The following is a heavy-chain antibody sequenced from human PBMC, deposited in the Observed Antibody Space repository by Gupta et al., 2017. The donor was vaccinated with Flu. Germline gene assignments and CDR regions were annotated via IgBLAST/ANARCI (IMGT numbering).Heavy chain of an antibody. V-gene: IGHV3-43*01. CDR3: AKDGHYDGVVSSRDY. D-gene: IGHD3-22*01. J-gene: IGHJ4*02. Sequence: VPWKGLWSVPLISWDGCRTYSAASVKGRFTISTDISKYSMYFQLNSLSTEDSALYYCAKDGHYDGVVSSRDYLGQGTLVTVSS. CDR2: ISWDGCRT.